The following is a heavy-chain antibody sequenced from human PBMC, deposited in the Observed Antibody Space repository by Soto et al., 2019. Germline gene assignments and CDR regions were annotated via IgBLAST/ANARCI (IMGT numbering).Heavy chain of an antibody. CDR2: ISWNSGSI. Sequence: EVQLVESGGGLVQPGRSLRLSCAASGFTFDDYAMHWVRQAPGKGLEWVSGISWNSGSIGYADSVKGRFTISRDNAKNSLYLQMNSLRAEDTALYYCAKRFGGVAATHAFDIWCQGTMVTVSS. J-gene: IGHJ3*02. CDR1: GFTFDDYA. V-gene: IGHV3-9*01. CDR3: AKRFGGVAATHAFDI. D-gene: IGHD3-3*01.